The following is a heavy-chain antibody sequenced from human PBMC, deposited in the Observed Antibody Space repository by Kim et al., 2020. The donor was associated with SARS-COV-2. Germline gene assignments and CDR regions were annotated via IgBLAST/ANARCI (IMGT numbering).Heavy chain of an antibody. D-gene: IGHD3-22*01. V-gene: IGHV4-4*06. CDR3: AGGRYYYDSSGYYLLDY. Sequence: RKSRVTMSVDTSKNQFSLKLSSVTAADTAVYYCAGGRYYYDSSGYYLLDYWGQGTLVTVSS. J-gene: IGHJ4*02.